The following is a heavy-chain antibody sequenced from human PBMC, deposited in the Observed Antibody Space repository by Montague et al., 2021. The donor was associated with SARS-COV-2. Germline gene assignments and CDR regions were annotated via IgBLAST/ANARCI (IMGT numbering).Heavy chain of an antibody. CDR2: ISYDGSNK. V-gene: IGHV3-30*03. CDR3: ARDHLNRRGAEGFLTIFGVVTSNYFDY. D-gene: IGHD3-3*01. CDR1: GFTFSSYG. Sequence: SLRLSCAASGFTFSSYGMNWVRRAPGKGLEWVAVISYDGSNKYYADSVKGRFTISRDNSKNTLYLQMNSLRAEDAAVYYCARDHLNRRGAEGFLTIFGVVTSNYFDYWGQGTLVTVSS. J-gene: IGHJ4*02.